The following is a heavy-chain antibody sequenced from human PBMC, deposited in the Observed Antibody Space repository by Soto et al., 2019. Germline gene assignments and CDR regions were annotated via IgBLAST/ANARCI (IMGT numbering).Heavy chain of an antibody. CDR2: IFYTGST. Sequence: QVQLQESGPRLVTPSQTLSLTCTVSGGSINSDSYYWTWIRHHPVKGLEWIGYIFYTGSTYFNPSLERRLTISMDTSKNQFSLNLRSVTAADTAVYYCARVLNDLRFYYGMDVWGQGTTVTVSS. CDR1: GGSINSDSYY. D-gene: IGHD3-3*01. CDR3: ARVLNDLRFYYGMDV. V-gene: IGHV4-31*03. J-gene: IGHJ6*02.